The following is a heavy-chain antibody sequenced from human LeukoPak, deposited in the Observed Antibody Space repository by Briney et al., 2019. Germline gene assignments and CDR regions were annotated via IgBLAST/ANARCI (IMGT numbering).Heavy chain of an antibody. Sequence: PGRSLRLSCAASGFTFSGYAIHWVRQAPGKGLEWVAVISSDGRDKHHADSVKGRFTISRDNSKNTLYLQTNSLRAEDTAVYYCAGDLRRFAAYYFDYWGQGTLVTVSS. D-gene: IGHD5/OR15-5a*01. CDR1: GFTFSGYA. V-gene: IGHV3-30*03. CDR2: ISSDGRDK. J-gene: IGHJ4*02. CDR3: AGDLRRFAAYYFDY.